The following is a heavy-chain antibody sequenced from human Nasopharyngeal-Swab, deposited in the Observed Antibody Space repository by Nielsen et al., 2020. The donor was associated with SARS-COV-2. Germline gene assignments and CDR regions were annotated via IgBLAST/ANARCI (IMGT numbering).Heavy chain of an antibody. Sequence: ASVKVSCKASDNSFSTFGVTWVRQAPGQGLEWMGWIRPSSDLVYYAPNLQAGVTLTTDTFTGTAYMELRGLKSDDSAIYFCAGGIFYWGQGTLVTVSS. D-gene: IGHD3-3*02. J-gene: IGHJ4*02. V-gene: IGHV1-18*01. CDR1: DNSFSTFG. CDR2: IRPSSDLV. CDR3: AGGIFY.